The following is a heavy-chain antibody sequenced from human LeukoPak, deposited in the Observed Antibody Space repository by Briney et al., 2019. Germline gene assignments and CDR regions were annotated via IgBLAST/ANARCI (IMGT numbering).Heavy chain of an antibody. V-gene: IGHV3-23*01. J-gene: IGHJ4*02. Sequence: GGSLRLSCAVSGFTFSNYAMSWVCQAPGKGLEWVSAISGSGGSTYYADSVKGRFTISRDNAKNTLYLQMNSLRAEGTAVYYCARDRLFDSPPLIAAAGGYYFDYWGQGTLVTVSS. D-gene: IGHD6-13*01. CDR2: ISGSGGST. CDR3: ARDRLFDSPPLIAAAGGYYFDY. CDR1: GFTFSNYA.